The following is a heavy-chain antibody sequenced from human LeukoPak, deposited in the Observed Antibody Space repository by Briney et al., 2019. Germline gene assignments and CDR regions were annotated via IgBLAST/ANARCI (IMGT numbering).Heavy chain of an antibody. D-gene: IGHD3-10*01. CDR1: GFNFSSYW. V-gene: IGHV3-74*01. CDR2: INSDGSST. Sequence: GGSLRLSCAASGFNFSSYWMHRVRQAPGKGLVWASRINSDGSSTSYADSVKGRFTISRDNAKNTLYLQMNSLRAEDTAVYYCARGGLLLWFGEPQALYYYYGMDVWGQGTTVTVSS. J-gene: IGHJ6*02. CDR3: ARGGLLLWFGEPQALYYYYGMDV.